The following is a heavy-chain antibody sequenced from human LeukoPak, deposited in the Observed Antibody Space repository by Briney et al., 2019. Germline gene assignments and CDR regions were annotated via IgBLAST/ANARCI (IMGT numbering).Heavy chain of an antibody. CDR3: ARDGYDSSGYSFQFDY. CDR2: ISSSGSTI. CDR1: GFTFSTYE. Sequence: GGSLRLSCAASGFTFSTYEMNWVRQAPGKGLEWVSYISSSGSTIYYADSVKGRFTISRDNAKNSLFLQMNSLRAEDTAVYYCARDGYDSSGYSFQFDYWGQGTLVTVSS. V-gene: IGHV3-48*03. J-gene: IGHJ4*02. D-gene: IGHD3-22*01.